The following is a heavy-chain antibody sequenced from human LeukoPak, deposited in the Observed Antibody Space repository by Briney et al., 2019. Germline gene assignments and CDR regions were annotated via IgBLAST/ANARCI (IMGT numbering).Heavy chain of an antibody. Sequence: GGSLRLSCAASGFTFSSTSMSWVRQAPGKGLEWVAVTVGGGGGTYYADSVKGRFTISRDNSNNTLYLQMNSLRAEDTAVYYCAKLTTSWGQGTLVTVSS. D-gene: IGHD4-11*01. V-gene: IGHV3-23*01. CDR2: TVGGGGGT. CDR1: GFTFSSTS. J-gene: IGHJ4*02. CDR3: AKLTTS.